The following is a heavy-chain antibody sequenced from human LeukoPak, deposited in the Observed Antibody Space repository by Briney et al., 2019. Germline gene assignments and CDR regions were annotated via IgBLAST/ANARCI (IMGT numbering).Heavy chain of an antibody. D-gene: IGHD3-3*01. V-gene: IGHV3-23*01. CDR3: AKDQGNIQEFLEKTLDY. CDR1: GFTFSSYA. CDR2: ISGSGGST. J-gene: IGHJ4*02. Sequence: PGGSLRLSCAASGFTFSSYAMSWVRQAPGKGLEWVSAISGSGGSTYYADSVKGRFTISRDNSKNTLYLQMNSLRAEDTAVYYCAKDQGNIQEFLEKTLDYWGQGTLVTVSS.